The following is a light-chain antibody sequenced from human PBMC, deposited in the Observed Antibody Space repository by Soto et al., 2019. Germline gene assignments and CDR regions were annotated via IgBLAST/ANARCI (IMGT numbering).Light chain of an antibody. J-gene: IGKJ1*01. CDR3: QQRSNWPWT. V-gene: IGKV3-11*01. Sequence: EIVLTQSPATLSLSPGERATLSCRASQSVSSSLAWYKQKPGQAPRLLIYDASNRATGIPARFSGSGSGTDFTLTISSLEPEDFAVYYCQQRSNWPWTFGQGTKVEIK. CDR2: DAS. CDR1: QSVSSS.